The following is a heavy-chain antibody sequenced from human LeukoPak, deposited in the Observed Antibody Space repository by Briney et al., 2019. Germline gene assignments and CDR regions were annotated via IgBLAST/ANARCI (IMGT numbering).Heavy chain of an antibody. V-gene: IGHV3-48*04. CDR1: GFTFSSYS. Sequence: PGGSLRLSCAASGFTFSSYSMNWVRQAPGKGLEWVSYINSSSSTIYYADSVKGRFTISRDNAKNSLYLQMNSLRAEDTAVYYCARGESFLRYQGPESDPWGQGTLVTVSS. J-gene: IGHJ5*02. D-gene: IGHD3-3*02. CDR3: ARGESFLRYQGPESDP. CDR2: INSSSSTI.